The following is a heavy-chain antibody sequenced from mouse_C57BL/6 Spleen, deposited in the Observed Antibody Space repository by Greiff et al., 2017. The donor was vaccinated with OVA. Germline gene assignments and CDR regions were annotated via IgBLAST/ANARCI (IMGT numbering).Heavy chain of an antibody. Sequence: EVMLVESGGGLVKPGGSLKLSCAASGFTFSDYGMHWVRQAPEKGLEWVAYISSGSSTIYYADTVKGRFTISSDNAKNTLFLQMTSLRSEDTAMYYCATYYGSSHYAMDYWGQGTSVTVSS. CDR2: ISSGSSTI. D-gene: IGHD1-1*01. V-gene: IGHV5-17*01. CDR3: ATYYGSSHYAMDY. CDR1: GFTFSDYG. J-gene: IGHJ4*01.